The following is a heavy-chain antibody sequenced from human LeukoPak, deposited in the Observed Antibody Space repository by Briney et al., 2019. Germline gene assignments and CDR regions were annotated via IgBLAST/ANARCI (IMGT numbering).Heavy chain of an antibody. J-gene: IGHJ4*02. CDR3: ARDFPNYDFWSGYF. V-gene: IGHV4-59*01. CDR2: IYYSGST. D-gene: IGHD3-3*01. CDR1: GGSISGYY. Sequence: SETLSLTCTVSGGSISGYYWSWIRQPPGKGLEWIGYIYYSGSTNYNPSLKSRVTISVDTSKSQFSLKLSSVTAADTAVYYCARDFPNYDFWSGYFWGQGTLVTVSS.